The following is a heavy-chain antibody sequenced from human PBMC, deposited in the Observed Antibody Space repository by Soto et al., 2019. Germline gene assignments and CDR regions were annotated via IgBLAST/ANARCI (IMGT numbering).Heavy chain of an antibody. Sequence: SETLSLTCTVSGDSIISSDFYWGWVRQPPGKGLEWIGSIFYLGSSYYNPSLKSRVTMSVDTSKNQFSLRLRSVTAADTALYICARGHGGSGSYYNGGYNWLDPWGQGTLVTVSS. J-gene: IGHJ5*02. CDR3: ARGHGGSGSYYNGGYNWLDP. CDR2: IFYLGSS. D-gene: IGHD3-10*01. V-gene: IGHV4-39*01. CDR1: GDSIISSDFY.